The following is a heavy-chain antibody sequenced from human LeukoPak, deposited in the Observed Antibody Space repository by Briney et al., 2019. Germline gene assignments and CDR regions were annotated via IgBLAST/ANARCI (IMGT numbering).Heavy chain of an antibody. CDR2: MNPNSGNT. J-gene: IGHJ4*02. CDR3: ARVDYWDYNFFGY. Sequence: ASVKVSFTASGYTFTSYDINWVRHAPGQALEWMGGMNPNSGNTAYSQRFQGRVTMSRYPSISTAYMELSTLTSEDTAIYYCARVDYWDYNFFGYWGQGTLVTVSS. V-gene: IGHV1-8*01. D-gene: IGHD4-17*01. CDR1: GYTFTSYD.